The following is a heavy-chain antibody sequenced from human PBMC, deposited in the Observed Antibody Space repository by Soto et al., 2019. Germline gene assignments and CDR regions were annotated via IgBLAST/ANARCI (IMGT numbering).Heavy chain of an antibody. CDR2: ISSSGSTI. CDR1: GFTLSDYY. CDR3: ARGFEETYYDFWSGYYLDV. J-gene: IGHJ6*03. Sequence: PGXSLRLSCAASGFTLSDYYMSWIRQAPVNGLEWVSYISSSGSTIYYADSVKGRFTISRDNAKNSLYLQMNSLRAEDTAVYYCARGFEETYYDFWSGYYLDVWGKGTTVTVSS. D-gene: IGHD3-3*01. V-gene: IGHV3-11*01.